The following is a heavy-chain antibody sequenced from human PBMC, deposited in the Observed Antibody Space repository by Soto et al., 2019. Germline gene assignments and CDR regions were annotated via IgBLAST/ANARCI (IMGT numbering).Heavy chain of an antibody. V-gene: IGHV4-59*01. CDR1: GGSISSYY. D-gene: IGHD3-3*01. CDR2: IYYSGST. J-gene: IGHJ4*02. Sequence: QVQLQESGPGLVKPSETLSLTCTVSGGSISSYYWSWIRQPPGKGLEWIGYIYYSGSTNYNPSLKSRVTISVDTSKNQFSLKLSSVTAADTAVYYCARATAYYDVWSGPTEGYYFAYWGQGTLVTVSS. CDR3: ARATAYYDVWSGPTEGYYFAY.